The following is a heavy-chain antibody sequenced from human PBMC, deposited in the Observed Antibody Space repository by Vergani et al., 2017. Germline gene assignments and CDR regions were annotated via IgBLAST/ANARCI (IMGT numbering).Heavy chain of an antibody. CDR1: GGSISSGGYY. CDR3: AREITGIVVVPAYGAWFDP. CDR2: IYYSGST. Sequence: QVQLQESGPGLVKPSQTLSLTCTVSGGSISSGGYYWSWIRQHPGKGLEWIGYIYYSGSTYYNPSLNSRVTTSVDTSKNQFSLKLSSVTAADTAVYYCAREITGIVVVPAYGAWFDPGRQGSLVTVSS. V-gene: IGHV4-30-4*08. D-gene: IGHD2-2*01. J-gene: IGHJ5*02.